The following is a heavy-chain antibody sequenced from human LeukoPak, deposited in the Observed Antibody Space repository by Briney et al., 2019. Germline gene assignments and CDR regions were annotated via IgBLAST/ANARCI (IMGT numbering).Heavy chain of an antibody. J-gene: IGHJ6*02. CDR2: IGSGGST. CDR3: ARGRIAVALYYGMDV. Sequence: GGSLRLSCAASGFTFSSYAMSWVRRAPGKGLEWVSAIGSGGSTYYADSVTGRFTISRDNSKNTVYLQMNSLRAADTGVYYCARGRIAVALYYGMDVWGHGTTVTVFS. CDR1: GFTFSSYA. V-gene: IGHV3-23*01. D-gene: IGHD6-19*01.